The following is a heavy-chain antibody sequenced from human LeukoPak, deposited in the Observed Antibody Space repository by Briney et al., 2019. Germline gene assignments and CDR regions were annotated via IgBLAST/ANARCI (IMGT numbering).Heavy chain of an antibody. Sequence: GRSLRPSCAASGFTFSSYWMSWVRQAPGKGLEWVANIKQDGSVKYYVDSVKGRFTISRDNAKNSLYLQMNSLRAEDTAVYYCARGARDTAMVRGNYFDYWGQGTLVTVSS. CDR2: IKQDGSVK. V-gene: IGHV3-7*03. CDR1: GFTFSSYW. CDR3: ARGARDTAMVRGNYFDY. J-gene: IGHJ4*02. D-gene: IGHD5-18*01.